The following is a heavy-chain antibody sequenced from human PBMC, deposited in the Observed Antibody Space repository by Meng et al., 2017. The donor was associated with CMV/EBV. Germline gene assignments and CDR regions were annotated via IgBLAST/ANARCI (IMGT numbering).Heavy chain of an antibody. CDR1: GGSFSGYY. D-gene: IGHD6-13*01. J-gene: IGHJ6*02. V-gene: IGHV4-34*01. CDR2: INHSGST. CDR3: ARDRWVSSWGYYYGMDV. Sequence: SQTLSLTCAFYGGSFSGYYWSWIRQPPGKGLEWIGEINHSGSTNYNPSLKSRVTISVDTSKNQFPLKLSSVTAADTAVYYCARDRWVSSWGYYYGMDVWGQGTTVTVSS.